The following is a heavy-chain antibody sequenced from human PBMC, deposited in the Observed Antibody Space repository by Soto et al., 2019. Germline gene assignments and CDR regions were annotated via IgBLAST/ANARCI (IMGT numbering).Heavy chain of an antibody. CDR3: ARDRNGVWEDAFDI. D-gene: IGHD1-26*01. J-gene: IGHJ3*02. V-gene: IGHV1-18*01. CDR2: ISAYNGNT. Sequence: ASVKVSCKASGYTFTSYGISWVRQAPGQGLEWMGWISAYNGNTNYAQKLQGRVTMTTDTSTSTAYMELRSLRSDDTAVYYCARDRNGVWEDAFDIWGQGTMVTVSS. CDR1: GYTFTSYG.